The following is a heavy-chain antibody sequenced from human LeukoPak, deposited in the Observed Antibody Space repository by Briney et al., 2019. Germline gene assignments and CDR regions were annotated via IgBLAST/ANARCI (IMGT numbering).Heavy chain of an antibody. Sequence: SETLSLTCAVYGGSFSGYYWSWIRQPPGKGLEWIGSIYYSGSTYYNPSLKSRVTISVDTSKNQFSLKLTSMTAADTAVYYCARGLHDSGSKFLRGNFYYYYMDVWGKGTTVTVSS. CDR2: IYYSGST. D-gene: IGHD3-10*01. V-gene: IGHV4-34*01. CDR3: ARGLHDSGSKFLRGNFYYYYMDV. CDR1: GGSFSGYY. J-gene: IGHJ6*03.